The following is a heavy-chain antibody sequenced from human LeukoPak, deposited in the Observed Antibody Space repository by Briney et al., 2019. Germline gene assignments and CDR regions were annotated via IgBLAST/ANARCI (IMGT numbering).Heavy chain of an antibody. J-gene: IGHJ5*02. CDR3: VTRSTAPYWFDP. CDR1: GFTVSSNY. Sequence: GGSLRLSCAASGFTVSSNYMSWVRQAPGKGLEWVSIIYSGGSTFYADSVKGRFTISRDNSKNTLYLQMNSLRFEDTAIYYCVTRSTAPYWFDPWGQGILVTVSS. D-gene: IGHD1-1*01. V-gene: IGHV3-53*05. CDR2: IYSGGST.